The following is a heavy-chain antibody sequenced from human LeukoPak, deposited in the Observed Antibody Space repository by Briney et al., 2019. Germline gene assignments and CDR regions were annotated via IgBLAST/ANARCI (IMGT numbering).Heavy chain of an antibody. V-gene: IGHV1-2*02. J-gene: IGHJ4*02. CDR1: GYTFTDYY. D-gene: IGHD2-2*01. CDR2: INPNSGGT. Sequence: ASVKISCKVSGYTFTDYYMHWVRQAPGQGLEWMGWINPNSGGTNYAQKFQGRVTMTRDTSISTAYMELSRLRSDDTAVYYCARGLSVVVPAANLYWGQGTLVTVSS. CDR3: ARGLSVVVPAANLY.